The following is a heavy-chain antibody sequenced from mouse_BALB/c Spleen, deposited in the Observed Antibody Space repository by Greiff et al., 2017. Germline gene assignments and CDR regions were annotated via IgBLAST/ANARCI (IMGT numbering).Heavy chain of an antibody. CDR1: GFTFSSYW. D-gene: IGHD1-2*01. V-gene: IGHV6-6*02. CDR3: TITTARAWFAY. CDR2: IRLKSDNYAT. J-gene: IGHJ3*01. Sequence: EVKVEESGGGLVQPGGSMKLSCVASGFTFSSYWMSWVRQSPEKGLEWVAEIRLKSDNYATHYAESVKGKFTISRDDSKSRLYLQMNSLRAEDTGIYYCTITTARAWFAYWGQGTLVTVSA.